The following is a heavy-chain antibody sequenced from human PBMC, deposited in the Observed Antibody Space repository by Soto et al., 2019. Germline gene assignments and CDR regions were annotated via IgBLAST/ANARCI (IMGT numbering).Heavy chain of an antibody. J-gene: IGHJ4*02. CDR1: GFTFSSYA. CDR3: ARDGIADIVVVVAATRGFDY. D-gene: IGHD2-15*01. Sequence: QVQLGEFGGGVVQPGGSLRLSCAASGFTFSSYAMHWVRQAPGKGLEWVAVISYDGSNKYYADSVKGRFTISRDNSKNTLYLQMNSLRAEDTAVYYCARDGIADIVVVVAATRGFDYWGQGTLVTVSS. CDR2: ISYDGSNK. V-gene: IGHV3-30-3*01.